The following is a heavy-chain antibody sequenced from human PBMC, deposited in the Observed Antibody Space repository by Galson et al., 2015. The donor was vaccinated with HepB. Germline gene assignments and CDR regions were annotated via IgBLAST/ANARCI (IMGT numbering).Heavy chain of an antibody. D-gene: IGHD3-10*02. CDR1: EFTFSSYA. V-gene: IGHV3-23*01. J-gene: IGHJ3*01. CDR3: AAILGMFIIAGSSDAFDA. Sequence: SLRLSCAVSEFTFSSYAMSWVHQAPGKGLEWLSSISASGGSIYYADSVKGRFTVSRDNAKNTLYLHMNTLRAEDPALYGKAAILGMFIIAGSSDAFDAWGQGTMVTVSS. CDR2: ISASGGSI.